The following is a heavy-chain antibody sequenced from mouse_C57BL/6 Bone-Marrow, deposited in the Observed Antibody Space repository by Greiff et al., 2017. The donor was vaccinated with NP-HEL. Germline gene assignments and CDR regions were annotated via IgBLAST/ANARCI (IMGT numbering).Heavy chain of an antibody. J-gene: IGHJ1*03. V-gene: IGHV14-4*01. Sequence: EVQLQESGAELVRPGASVKLSCTASGFNIKDDYMHWVKQRPEQGLEWIGWIDPENGDTEYASKFQGKATITADTSSNTAYLQLSSLTSEDTAVYYCTTVVRDFDVWGTGTTVTVSS. CDR1: GFNIKDDY. CDR2: IDPENGDT. CDR3: TTVVRDFDV. D-gene: IGHD1-1*01.